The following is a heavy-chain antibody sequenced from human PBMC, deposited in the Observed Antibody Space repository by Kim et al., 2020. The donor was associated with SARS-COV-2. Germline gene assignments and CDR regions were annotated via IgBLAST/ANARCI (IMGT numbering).Heavy chain of an antibody. J-gene: IGHJ2*01. V-gene: IGHV4-34*01. CDR1: GGSLSGYY. CDR2: ITQTGVT. D-gene: IGHD3-3*01. Sequence: SETLSLSCDVYGGSLSGYYWTWVRQPPGKALEWIGEITQTGVTNYNPSPKSRVHMSVDASNNRFLLNLVSVTAADAGVDYCSRWIGWSGSADYFGPW. CDR3: SRWIGWSGSADYFGP.